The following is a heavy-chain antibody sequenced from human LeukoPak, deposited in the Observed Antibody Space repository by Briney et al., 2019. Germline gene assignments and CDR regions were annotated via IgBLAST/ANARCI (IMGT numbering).Heavy chain of an antibody. Sequence: PGGSLRLSCAASGFTFSCYAMSWCRQAPGKGLEWASAISGSGGSTYYADSVKGWFTISRDNSKNTLYLQMNSLRAEDTAVYYCAKERYSSSSRFQHWGQGTLVTVSS. J-gene: IGHJ1*01. D-gene: IGHD6-13*01. CDR2: ISGSGGST. CDR1: GFTFSCYA. CDR3: AKERYSSSSRFQH. V-gene: IGHV3-23*01.